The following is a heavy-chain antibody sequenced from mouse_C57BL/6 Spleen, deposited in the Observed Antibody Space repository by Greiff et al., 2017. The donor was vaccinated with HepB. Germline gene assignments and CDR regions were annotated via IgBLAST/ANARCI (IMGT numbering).Heavy chain of an antibody. Sequence: EVMLVESGGGLVKPGGSLKLSCAASGFTFSSYAMSWVRQTPEKRLEWVATISDGGSYTYYPDNVKGRFTISRDSAKNNLYLQMSHLKSEDTAMYYCARGERVTVNYYAMDYWGQGTSVTVSS. V-gene: IGHV5-4*03. J-gene: IGHJ4*01. CDR1: GFTFSSYA. D-gene: IGHD2-1*01. CDR3: ARGERVTVNYYAMDY. CDR2: ISDGGSYT.